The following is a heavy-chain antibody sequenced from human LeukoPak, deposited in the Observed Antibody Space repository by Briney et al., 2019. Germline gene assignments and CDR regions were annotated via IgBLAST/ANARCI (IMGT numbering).Heavy chain of an antibody. Sequence: SETLSLTCAVYGGSFSGYYWSWIRQPPGKGLEWIGEINHSGSTNYNPSLKSRVTISVDTSKNQFSLKLSSVTAADTAVYYCRGRRYFDWLSPLIPAFDYWGQGTLVTVSS. CDR3: RGRRYFDWLSPLIPAFDY. J-gene: IGHJ4*02. CDR2: INHSGST. V-gene: IGHV4-34*01. D-gene: IGHD3-9*01. CDR1: GGSFSGYY.